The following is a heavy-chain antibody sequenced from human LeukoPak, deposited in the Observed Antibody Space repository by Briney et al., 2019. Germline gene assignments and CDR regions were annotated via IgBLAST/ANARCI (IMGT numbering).Heavy chain of an antibody. J-gene: IGHJ3*02. CDR2: IYYSGST. CDR1: GGSISSYY. CDR3: ARHLGYYYGSGSDAFDT. V-gene: IGHV4-59*08. D-gene: IGHD3-10*01. Sequence: PSETLSLTCTVSGGSISSYYWSWIRQPPGKGLEWIGYIYYSGSTNYNPSLKSRVTISVDTSKNQFSLKLGSVTAADTAVYYCARHLGYYYGSGSDAFDTWGQGTMVTVSS.